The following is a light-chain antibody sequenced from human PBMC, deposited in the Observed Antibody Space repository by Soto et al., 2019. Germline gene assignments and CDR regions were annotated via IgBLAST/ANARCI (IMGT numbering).Light chain of an antibody. V-gene: IGKV3-20*01. CDR1: QSISSNF. Sequence: EIVLTQSPGTVSLSPGEGATLSCRASQSISSNFLAWYQQKRGQAPRLLIHGASNRATGIPDRFSGSGSGTDFTLTITRLEPEDFAVYYCQQYGGSPRTFGQGTKVEVK. CDR2: GAS. J-gene: IGKJ1*01. CDR3: QQYGGSPRT.